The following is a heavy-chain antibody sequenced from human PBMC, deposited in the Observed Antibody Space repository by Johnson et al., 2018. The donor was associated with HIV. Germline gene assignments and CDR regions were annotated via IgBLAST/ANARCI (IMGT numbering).Heavy chain of an antibody. V-gene: IGHV3-66*01. CDR3: VRSIQLWLPGAFDI. J-gene: IGHJ3*02. CDR1: GFTVSSNY. D-gene: IGHD5-18*01. Sequence: VLLVESGGGLVQPGGSLRLSCAASGFTVSSNYISWVRQAPGKGLEWVSVIYSGGSTYYADSVKGRLTISRDNSKNTLYLQMNSLRAEDTAVYYCVRSIQLWLPGAFDIWGQGTMVTVSS. CDR2: IYSGGST.